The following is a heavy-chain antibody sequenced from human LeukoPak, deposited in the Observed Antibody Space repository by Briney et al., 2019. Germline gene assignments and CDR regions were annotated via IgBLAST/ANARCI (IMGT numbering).Heavy chain of an antibody. V-gene: IGHV3-73*01. D-gene: IGHD1-26*01. CDR1: GFTFRDSA. J-gene: IGHJ5*02. CDR2: MDKETNLYAT. Sequence: GGSLKLSCVASGFTFRDSAIHWVRQSSGKGLEWIGHMDKETNLYATALAASVKGRFTVSRDDSKNTAYLHMNSLKTEDTALYYCTRDSGTYNWSDAWGQRTLVTVSS. CDR3: TRDSGTYNWSDA.